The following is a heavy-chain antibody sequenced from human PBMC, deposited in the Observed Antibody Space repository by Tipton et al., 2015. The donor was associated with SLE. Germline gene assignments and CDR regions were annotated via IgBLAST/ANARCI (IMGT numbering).Heavy chain of an antibody. CDR1: GGSISTYY. J-gene: IGHJ4*02. D-gene: IGHD7-27*01. V-gene: IGHV4-59*01. Sequence: TLSLTCTVSGGSISTYYWSWIRQPPGKGLEWIGYMYYSGSTNYNPSLQSRVTISLDTSKNQFSLKLNSVTAADTAVYYCARGGRWGSVANFDNWGQGTLVTVSS. CDR3: ARGGRWGSVANFDN. CDR2: MYYSGST.